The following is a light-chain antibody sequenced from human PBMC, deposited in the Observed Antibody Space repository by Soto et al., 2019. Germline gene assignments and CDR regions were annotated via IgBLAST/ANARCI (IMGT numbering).Light chain of an antibody. Sequence: QSALTPPASVSVSPGQSITISCTGTSSDVGGYNYVSWYQQHPGKAPKLMIYDVSNRPSGVSNRFSASKSDNTASLTISGLQAEDEAEYYCSSYTSSSIFYGFGSGTKVTVL. J-gene: IGLJ1*01. CDR2: DVS. CDR1: SSDVGGYNY. CDR3: SSYTSSSIFYG. V-gene: IGLV2-14*03.